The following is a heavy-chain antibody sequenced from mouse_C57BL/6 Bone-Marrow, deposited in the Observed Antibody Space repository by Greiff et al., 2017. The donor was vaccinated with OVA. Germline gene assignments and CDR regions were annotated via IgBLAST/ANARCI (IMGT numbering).Heavy chain of an antibody. J-gene: IGHJ1*03. CDR2: ISDGGSYT. CDR1: GFTFSSYA. D-gene: IGHD1-1*01. Sequence: EVQLVESGGGLVKPGGSLKLSCAASGFTFSSYAMSWVRQTPEKRLEWVATISDGGSYTYYPDNVKGRFTITRDNAKNNLYLQMSHLKSEDTAMYYCARAPTTVGYFDVWGTGTTVTVYS. CDR3: ARAPTTVGYFDV. V-gene: IGHV5-4*01.